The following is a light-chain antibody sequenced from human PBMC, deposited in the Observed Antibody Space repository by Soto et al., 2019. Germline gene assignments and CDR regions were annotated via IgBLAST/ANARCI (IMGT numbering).Light chain of an antibody. CDR1: QSLSSNY. Sequence: EIVLTQSPGTLSLSPGERATLSCRASQSLSSNYLAWYQQRPGQAPRLLIYGASGRATGIPDRFSGSGSGTVFTLTISSLEPEDLTVYFCQQYASSPRTFGKGTKVEIK. CDR3: QQYASSPRT. V-gene: IGKV3-20*01. J-gene: IGKJ1*01. CDR2: GAS.